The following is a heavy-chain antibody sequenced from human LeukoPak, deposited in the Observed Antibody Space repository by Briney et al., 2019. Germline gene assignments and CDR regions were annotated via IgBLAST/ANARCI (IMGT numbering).Heavy chain of an antibody. J-gene: IGHJ3*02. CDR1: GFTFSSYG. CDR3: ARDQEVAVAGTGDI. D-gene: IGHD6-19*01. Sequence: GGSLRLSCAASGFTFSSYGMHWVRQAPGKGLEWVAVIWYDGSNKYYADSVKGRLTISRDNSKNTLYLQMNSLRAEDTAVYYCARDQEVAVAGTGDIWGQGTMVTVSS. V-gene: IGHV3-33*01. CDR2: IWYDGSNK.